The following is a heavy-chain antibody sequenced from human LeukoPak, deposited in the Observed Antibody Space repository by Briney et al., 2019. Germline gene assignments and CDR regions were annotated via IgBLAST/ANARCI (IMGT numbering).Heavy chain of an antibody. D-gene: IGHD5-12*01. J-gene: IGHJ4*02. Sequence: QTLTLTCTFSGSSLSTSGMRVSWIRQPPGKALEWLARIDWDDDKFYSTSLKTRLTISKDTSKNQVVLTMTNMDPVDTATYYCARIPYSGYDSYFDYWGQGTLVTVSS. CDR2: IDWDDDK. V-gene: IGHV2-70*04. CDR3: ARIPYSGYDSYFDY. CDR1: GSSLSTSGMR.